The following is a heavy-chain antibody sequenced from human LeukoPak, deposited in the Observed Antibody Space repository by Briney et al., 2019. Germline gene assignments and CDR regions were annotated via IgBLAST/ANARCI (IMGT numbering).Heavy chain of an antibody. V-gene: IGHV1-69*04. CDR2: IIPILDIA. J-gene: IGHJ4*02. CDR1: GGTFSSYA. Sequence: GPSVKVSCKASGGTFSSYAISWVRQAPGQGLEWMGRIIPILDIANYAQKFQGRVTITADKSTSTAYMELSSLRSEDTAVYYCARDLGWSSGPMLHYWGQGTLVTVSS. CDR3: ARDLGWSSGPMLHY. D-gene: IGHD6-19*01.